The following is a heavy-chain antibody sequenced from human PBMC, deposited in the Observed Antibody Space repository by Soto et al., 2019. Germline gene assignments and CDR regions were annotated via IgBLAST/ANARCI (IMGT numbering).Heavy chain of an antibody. J-gene: IGHJ5*02. CDR1: GYSFTSYW. V-gene: IGHV5-51*01. CDR3: ARNYYDSSGYSLPRGFDP. Sequence: PGESLKISCKGSGYSFTSYWIGWVRQMPGKGLDWMGIIYPGDSDTRYSPSFQGQVTISADKSISTAYLQWSSLKASDTAMYYCARNYYDSSGYSLPRGFDPWGQGTLVTVSS. D-gene: IGHD3-22*01. CDR2: IYPGDSDT.